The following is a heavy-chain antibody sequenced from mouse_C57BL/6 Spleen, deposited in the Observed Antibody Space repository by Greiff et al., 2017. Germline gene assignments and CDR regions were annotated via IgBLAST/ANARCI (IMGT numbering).Heavy chain of an antibody. CDR1: GYTFTSYW. CDR3: ARTYDGYFDAMDY. Sequence: VQLQQPGAELVKPGASVKLSCKASGYTFTSYWMHWVKQRPGRGLEWIGRIDPNSGGTKYNEKFKSKATLTVDKPANTAYMQLSTLTSEDSAVYYCARTYDGYFDAMDYWGQGTSVTVSS. J-gene: IGHJ4*01. D-gene: IGHD2-3*01. CDR2: IDPNSGGT. V-gene: IGHV1-72*01.